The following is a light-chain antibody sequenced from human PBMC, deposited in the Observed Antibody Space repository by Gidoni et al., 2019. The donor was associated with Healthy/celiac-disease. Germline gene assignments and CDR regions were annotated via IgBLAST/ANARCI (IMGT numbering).Light chain of an antibody. CDR1: QSISSY. Sequence: DIQMTQSPSSLSASVGDRVTITCRASQSISSYLNWYQQKPGKAPKLLIYAASSLQSGVPSRFSGSGSGTDFTITISSLQPEDFATYYCQQSYSTPPILTFGPGTKVDIK. V-gene: IGKV1-39*01. CDR2: AAS. CDR3: QQSYSTPPILT. J-gene: IGKJ3*01.